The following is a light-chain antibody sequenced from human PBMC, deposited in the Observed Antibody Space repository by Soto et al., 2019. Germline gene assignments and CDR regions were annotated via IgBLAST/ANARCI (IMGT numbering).Light chain of an antibody. J-gene: IGKJ4*01. CDR3: QNYNSAPQLT. CDR1: QGISNY. Sequence: DIQMTQSPSSLSASVGDRVTIACRASQGISNYLAWYQQKPGKVPKLLICTASTLQPGVPSRFIGSGSGTDFTLTISSLQPEDVATYYCQNYNSAPQLTFGGGTKVEI. CDR2: TAS. V-gene: IGKV1-27*01.